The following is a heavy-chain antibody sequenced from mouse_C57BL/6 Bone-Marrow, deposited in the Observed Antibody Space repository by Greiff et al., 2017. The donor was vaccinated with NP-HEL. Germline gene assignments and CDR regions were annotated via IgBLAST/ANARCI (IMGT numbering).Heavy chain of an antibody. V-gene: IGHV8-12*01. CDR1: GFSLSTSGMG. D-gene: IGHD4-1*01. Sequence: VKLMESGPGILQSSQTLSLTCSFSGFSLSTSGMGVSWIRQPSGKGLEWLAHIYWDDDKRYNPSLKSRLTISKDTSRNQVFLKINSVDTADTATYYCARRGAANWGLYYFDYWGQGTTLTVSS. J-gene: IGHJ2*01. CDR2: IYWDDDK. CDR3: ARRGAANWGLYYFDY.